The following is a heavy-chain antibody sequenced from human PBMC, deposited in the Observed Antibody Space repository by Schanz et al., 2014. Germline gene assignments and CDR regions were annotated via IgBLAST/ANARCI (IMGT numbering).Heavy chain of an antibody. CDR3: ARDLISSGWYG. CDR2: INGNGGIT. D-gene: IGHD6-19*01. V-gene: IGHV3-23*04. CDR1: GFTFSTYA. Sequence: GQLVESGGGVVRPGGSLRLSCSASGFTFSTYAMSWVRQAPGKGLEWVSAINGNGGITYYADPVKGRFTISRDNAKNSLYLQMNSLRVEDTAVYYCARDLISSGWYGWGQGTLVTVSS. J-gene: IGHJ4*02.